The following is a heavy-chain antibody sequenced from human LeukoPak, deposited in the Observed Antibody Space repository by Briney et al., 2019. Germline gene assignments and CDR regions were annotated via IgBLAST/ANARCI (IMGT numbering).Heavy chain of an antibody. CDR1: GVSISDYH. Sequence: SETLSLTCSVSGVSISDYHWIWTRQPPAKGLEWMGYFSYSGSTRYNPSLKSRVTMSVDTSKNQFSLRLNSVAAADTAVYYCARMYSGTSYYFDFGGQETGDTVSS. V-gene: IGHV4-59*01. D-gene: IGHD1-26*01. CDR2: FSYSGST. CDR3: ARMYSGTSYYFDF. J-gene: IGHJ4*02.